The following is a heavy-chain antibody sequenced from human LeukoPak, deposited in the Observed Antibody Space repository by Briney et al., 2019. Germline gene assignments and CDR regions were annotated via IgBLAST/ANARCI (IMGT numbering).Heavy chain of an antibody. CDR3: TTDRKWSTYK. CDR1: GYFFPNAW. CDR2: IKGNQDSGIT. V-gene: IGHV3-15*01. D-gene: IGHD2-15*01. Sequence: GGSLTLSCTISGYFFPNAWLNWVRQAPGRGLEWIGSIKGNQDSGITDYAAPVQDRFTISRDDSRNTMYLQMRNLKTENTAVYYCTTDRKWSTYKWGQGTLVTVSS. J-gene: IGHJ4*02.